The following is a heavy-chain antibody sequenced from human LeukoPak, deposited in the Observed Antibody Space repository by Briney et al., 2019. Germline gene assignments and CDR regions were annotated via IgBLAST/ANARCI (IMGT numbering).Heavy chain of an antibody. D-gene: IGHD3-22*01. CDR1: GYTFTSYY. V-gene: IGHV1-46*01. Sequence: ASVKVSCKASGYTFTSYYMHWVRQAPGQGLEWMGIINPSGGSTSYAQKFQGRVTMTRDTSTSTVYMELGSLRSEDTAVYYCARDKLTNYYDSSGYILGYWGQGTLVTVSS. CDR3: ARDKLTNYYDSSGYILGY. J-gene: IGHJ4*02. CDR2: INPSGGST.